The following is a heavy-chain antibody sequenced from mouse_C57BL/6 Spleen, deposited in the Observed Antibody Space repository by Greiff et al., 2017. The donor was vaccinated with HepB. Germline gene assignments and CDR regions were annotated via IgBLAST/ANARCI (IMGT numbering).Heavy chain of an antibody. D-gene: IGHD1-1*01. CDR3: TTRFMDY. J-gene: IGHJ4*01. Sequence: VNVVESGAELARPGASVKMSCKASGYTFTSYTMHWVKQRPGQGLEWIGYINPSSGYTKYNQKFKDKATLTADKSSSTAYMQLSSLTSEDTAVYYCTTRFMDYWGQGTSVTVSS. CDR1: GYTFTSYT. CDR2: INPSSGYT. V-gene: IGHV1-4*01.